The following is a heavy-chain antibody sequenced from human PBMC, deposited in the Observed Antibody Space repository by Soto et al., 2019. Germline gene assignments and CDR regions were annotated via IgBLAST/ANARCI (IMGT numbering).Heavy chain of an antibody. CDR2: ISGSGGSA. D-gene: IGHD3-3*01. J-gene: IGHJ6*02. V-gene: IGHV3-23*01. CDR1: GFTFSSYA. Sequence: GGSLRLSCAASGFTFSSYAMSWVRQAPGKELKWVSAISGSGGSAYYADSVKGRFNISRDNSKNTLYLQMNSLRTEDTAVYYCAKGNYDFWSGYYSYGMDVWGQGTTVTSP. CDR3: AKGNYDFWSGYYSYGMDV.